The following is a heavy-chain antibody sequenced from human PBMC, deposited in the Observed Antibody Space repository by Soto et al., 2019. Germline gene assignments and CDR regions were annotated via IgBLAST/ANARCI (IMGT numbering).Heavy chain of an antibody. CDR1: GFTFGSYG. D-gene: IGHD3-22*01. CDR3: ARVVQDDYYDSSGLVDY. J-gene: IGHJ4*02. V-gene: IGHV3-33*01. Sequence: GGSLRLSCAASGFTFGSYGMHWVRQAPGKGLEWVAVIWYDGSNKYYADSVKGRFTISRDNSKNTLYLQMNSLRAEDTAVYYCARVVQDDYYDSSGLVDYWGQGTLVTVSS. CDR2: IWYDGSNK.